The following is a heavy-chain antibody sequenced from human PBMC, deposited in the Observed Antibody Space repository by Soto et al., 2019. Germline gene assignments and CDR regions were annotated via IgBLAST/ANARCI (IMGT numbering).Heavy chain of an antibody. CDR3: ARNWNLALVPAAYFDS. CDR2: VYYTGTT. J-gene: IGHJ4*02. Sequence: SETLSLTCTVSNFSVLTSIYYWAWIRQPPGKGLEWVGTVYYTGTTYYNPSLQSRVTISIDTSKNQFSLNLNSVTAADTAVYYCARNWNLALVPAAYFDSCGQVTMVTVYS. V-gene: IGHV4-39*01. CDR1: NFSVLTSIYY. D-gene: IGHD2-2*01.